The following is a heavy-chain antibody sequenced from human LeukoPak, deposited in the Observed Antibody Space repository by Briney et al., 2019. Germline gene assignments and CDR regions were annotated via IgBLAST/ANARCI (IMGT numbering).Heavy chain of an antibody. J-gene: IGHJ4*02. CDR1: GYTFTGYY. D-gene: IGHD2-2*01. V-gene: IGHV1-2*02. Sequence: ASVKVSCKASGYTFTGYYMHWVRQAPGQGLEWMGWINPNSGGTNYAQKFQGRVSMTRDTSISTAFLELSRLRSDDTAVYYCARGGSTIVVVPASNLPSDYWGQGTLVTVSS. CDR3: ARGGSTIVVVPASNLPSDY. CDR2: INPNSGGT.